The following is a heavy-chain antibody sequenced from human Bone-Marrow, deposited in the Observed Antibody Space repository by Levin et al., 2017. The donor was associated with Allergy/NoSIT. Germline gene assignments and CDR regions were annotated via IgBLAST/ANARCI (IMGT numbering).Heavy chain of an antibody. Sequence: GGSLRLSCAASGLTFSSYAMSWVRQPPGKGLEWVSTTSGGGFSTYYADSVKGRFTISRDNSKNTMYLQMNSLRGEDTAVYYCVKVQITAYLYVMDVWGQGTTVTVSS. D-gene: IGHD3-16*01. CDR3: VKVQITAYLYVMDV. CDR2: TSGGGFST. V-gene: IGHV3-23*01. J-gene: IGHJ6*02. CDR1: GLTFSSYA.